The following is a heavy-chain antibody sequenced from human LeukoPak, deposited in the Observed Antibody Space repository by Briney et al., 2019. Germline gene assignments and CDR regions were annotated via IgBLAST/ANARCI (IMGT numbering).Heavy chain of an antibody. Sequence: SETLSLTCAVYGGSFSGYYWSWIRQPPGKGLEWIGEINHSGSTNYNPSLKSRVTISVDTSKNQFSLKLSSVTAADTAVYYCARGTYYYDSSDENYNYYYMDVWGKGTTVTVSS. V-gene: IGHV4-34*01. CDR3: ARGTYYYDSSDENYNYYYMDV. CDR2: INHSGST. D-gene: IGHD3-22*01. CDR1: GGSFSGYY. J-gene: IGHJ6*03.